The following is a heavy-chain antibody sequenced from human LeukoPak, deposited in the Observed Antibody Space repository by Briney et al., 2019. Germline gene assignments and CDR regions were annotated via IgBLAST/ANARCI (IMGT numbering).Heavy chain of an antibody. CDR3: ARAQSAATHYFRYNWFDP. D-gene: IGHD2-15*01. J-gene: IGHJ5*02. Sequence: PSETLSPTCTVSGYSTSSGYYWGWIRQPPGKGLEWIGSIYHSGSTYYNPSLKSRVTISVDTSKNQFSLKLSSVTAADTAVYYCARAQSAATHYFRYNWFDPWGQGTLVTVSS. CDR1: GYSTSSGYY. V-gene: IGHV4-38-2*02. CDR2: IYHSGST.